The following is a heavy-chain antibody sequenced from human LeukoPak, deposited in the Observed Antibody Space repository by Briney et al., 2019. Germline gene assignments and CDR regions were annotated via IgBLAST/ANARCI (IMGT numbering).Heavy chain of an antibody. CDR3: AKDLNHWSFGGYYFDY. Sequence: GGSLRLSCAASGFTFSSYWMSWVRQAPGKGLEWVSAISGSGGSTYYADSVKGRFTISRDNSKNTLYLQMNSLRAEDTAVYYCAKDLNHWSFGGYYFDYWGQGTLVTVSS. V-gene: IGHV3-23*01. D-gene: IGHD3-9*01. CDR1: GFTFSSYW. J-gene: IGHJ4*02. CDR2: ISGSGGST.